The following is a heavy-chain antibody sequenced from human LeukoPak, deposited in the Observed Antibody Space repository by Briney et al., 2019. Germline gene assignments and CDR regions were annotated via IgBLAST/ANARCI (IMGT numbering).Heavy chain of an antibody. Sequence: SETLSLTCTVSGGSISSCVYYWTWIRLHPGKGLDWIGYIYHSESTSYNPSLQIRVSISVDTSKNQFSLNLSSATTADTAVYYCARERPTGWYFDYWGQGTLVTVSS. J-gene: IGHJ4*02. CDR1: GGSISSCVYY. D-gene: IGHD6-19*01. CDR3: ARERPTGWYFDY. CDR2: IYHSEST. V-gene: IGHV4-31*03.